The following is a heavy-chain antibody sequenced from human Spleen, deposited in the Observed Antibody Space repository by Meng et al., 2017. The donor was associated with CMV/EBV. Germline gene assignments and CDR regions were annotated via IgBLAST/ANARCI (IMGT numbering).Heavy chain of an antibody. J-gene: IGHJ4*02. Sequence: GESLKISCAASGFTFNNYAMNWVRHLPGKGLEWVSAIRGNGVITYYADSVKGRFSISRDNSKNMLYLQMNSLRAEDTAVYYCAKPFHSNGWYGDFDYWGQGTVVTVSS. D-gene: IGHD6-19*01. V-gene: IGHV3-23*01. CDR1: GFTFNNYA. CDR3: AKPFHSNGWYGDFDY. CDR2: IRGNGVIT.